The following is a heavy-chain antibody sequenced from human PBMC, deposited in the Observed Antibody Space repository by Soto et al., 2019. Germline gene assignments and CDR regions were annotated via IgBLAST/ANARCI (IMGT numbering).Heavy chain of an antibody. J-gene: IGHJ6*03. CDR3: ANEATNTYYYYMYV. CDR2: ISGSGGST. CDR1: GFTFSSYA. Sequence: QSGGSLRLSCAASGFTFSSYAMSWVRQAPGKGLEWVSAISGSGGSTYYADSVKGRFTISRDNSKNTLYLQMNSLRAEDTAVYYCANEATNTYYYYMYVCGKGTTVTVSS. V-gene: IGHV3-23*01.